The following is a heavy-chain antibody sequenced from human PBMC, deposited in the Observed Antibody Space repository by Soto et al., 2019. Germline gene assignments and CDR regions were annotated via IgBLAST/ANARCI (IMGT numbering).Heavy chain of an antibody. Sequence: ASVKVSCKASGYTFTSYAMHWVRQAPGQRLEWMGWINAGNGNTKYSQKFQGRVTITRDTSASTAYMELSSLRSEDTAVYYCARLEYSSSSGNWYFDLWGRGTLVTVSS. CDR2: INAGNGNT. J-gene: IGHJ2*01. CDR1: GYTFTSYA. D-gene: IGHD6-6*01. V-gene: IGHV1-3*01. CDR3: ARLEYSSSSGNWYFDL.